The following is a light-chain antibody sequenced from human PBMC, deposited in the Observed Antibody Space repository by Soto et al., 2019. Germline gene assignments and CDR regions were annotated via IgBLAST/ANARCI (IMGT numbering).Light chain of an antibody. V-gene: IGKV1-27*01. CDR1: NDIVNF. J-gene: IGKJ4*02. CDR3: QKCKVSTFT. CDR2: DXS. Sequence: LMTQTPSSVSAFGGDRVSTPXRASNDIVNFLTWYQQKPGXVPKXXXYDXSTWHSGVPSRLSGSGSGTDFTLTISSLQPEDVANYYCQKCKVSTFTFGGGTKVDI.